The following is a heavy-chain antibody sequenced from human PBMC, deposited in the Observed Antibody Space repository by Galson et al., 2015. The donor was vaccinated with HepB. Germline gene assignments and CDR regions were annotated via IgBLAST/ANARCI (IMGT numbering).Heavy chain of an antibody. D-gene: IGHD5-18*01. V-gene: IGHV5-51*01. J-gene: IGHJ4*02. CDR2: IYPSDSYI. CDR3: ARRDRIQLSRAYDY. Sequence: SGAEVKKPGESLNISCKTSGYSFSNYWIDWVRQMPGKGLEWMVIIYPSDSYISDSPSFQGQVTISADKSVHTAYLQWSSLKASDTAMYYCARRDRIQLSRAYDYWGQGTLVTVSS. CDR1: GYSFSNYW.